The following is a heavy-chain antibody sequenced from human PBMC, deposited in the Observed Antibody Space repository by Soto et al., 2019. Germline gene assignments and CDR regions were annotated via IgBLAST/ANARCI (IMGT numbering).Heavy chain of an antibody. CDR1: GFTFSSYA. J-gene: IGHJ6*02. V-gene: IGHV3-30-3*01. CDR2: ISYDGSNK. Sequence: QVQLVESGGGVVQPGRSLRLSCAASGFTFSSYAMHWVRQAPGKGLEWVAVISYDGSNKYYADSVKGRFTISRDNSKNTLYLQMNSLRAEDTAVYYCARDIYCSGGSCYFVHYYYGMDVWGQGTTVTVSS. CDR3: ARDIYCSGGSCYFVHYYYGMDV. D-gene: IGHD2-15*01.